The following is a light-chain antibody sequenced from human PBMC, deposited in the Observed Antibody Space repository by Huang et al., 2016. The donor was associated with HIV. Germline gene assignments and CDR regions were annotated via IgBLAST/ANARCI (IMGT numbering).Light chain of an antibody. Sequence: EIVMTQSPATLSVSPGERATLSCRASQSVSNNLAWYQQKPGQAPRLLIHGASTRATCVPARFRGSGSGTEFTLTISSLQSEDFAVYYCQQYHNWPPWTFGQGTKVEIK. CDR1: QSVSNN. CDR3: QQYHNWPPWT. V-gene: IGKV3-15*01. CDR2: GAS. J-gene: IGKJ1*01.